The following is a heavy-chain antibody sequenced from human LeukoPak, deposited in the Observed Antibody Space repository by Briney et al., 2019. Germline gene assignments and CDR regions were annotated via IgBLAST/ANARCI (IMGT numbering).Heavy chain of an antibody. CDR2: ICYDASKK. V-gene: IGHV3-33*01. D-gene: IGHD3-10*01. Sequence: PGGSLRLSCAASGFSFSTYGFHWVRQAPGKGVEWVAMICYDASKKYFADSVKGRFTIARDNSKNTLYLEMNSLRAEDTAVYYCARDPPKASGSYFIGGPDYWGQGTLVTVSS. CDR3: ARDPPKASGSYFIGGPDY. J-gene: IGHJ4*02. CDR1: GFSFSTYG.